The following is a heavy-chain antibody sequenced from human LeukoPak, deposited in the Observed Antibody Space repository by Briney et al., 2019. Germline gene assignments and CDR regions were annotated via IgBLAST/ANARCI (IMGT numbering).Heavy chain of an antibody. V-gene: IGHV4-4*07. CDR1: GDSFASYY. J-gene: IGHJ6*02. Sequence: KPSETLSLTCTVSGDSFASYYWSWIRQTAGGGLECIGRITSSGRTNYNPSFRGRVSMSIDTSKNQFSLELSTVTAAETAVYYCAKSVAKAPNYFYGMDVWGQGTSVTVSS. CDR3: AKSVAKAPNYFYGMDV. D-gene: IGHD5/OR15-5a*01. CDR2: ITSSGRT.